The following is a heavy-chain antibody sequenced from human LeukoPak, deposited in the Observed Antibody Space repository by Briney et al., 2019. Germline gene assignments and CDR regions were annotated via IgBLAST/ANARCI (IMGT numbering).Heavy chain of an antibody. D-gene: IGHD3-10*01. Sequence: ASVKVSCKASGYTFTSYYMHWVRQAPGQGREWMGWINANSGGTNYAQKFQGRVTITRDTSISTVSMELSRLRSDHTAVYYSARGYYGSGGYYKWGWFYPWGQGTLVTVSS. CDR3: ARGYYGSGGYYKWGWFYP. J-gene: IGHJ5*02. CDR1: GYTFTSYY. CDR2: INANSGGT. V-gene: IGHV1-2*02.